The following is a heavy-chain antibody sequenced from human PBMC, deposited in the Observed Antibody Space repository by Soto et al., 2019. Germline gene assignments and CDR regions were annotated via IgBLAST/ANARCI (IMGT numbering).Heavy chain of an antibody. CDR1: GYTFTSYD. J-gene: IGHJ3*02. CDR3: ASRIVATPYPDAFDI. Sequence: ASVKVSCKASGYTFTSYDINWVRQATGQGLEWMGWMNPNSGNTGYAQKFQGRVTMTRNTSISTAYMELSSLRSEDTAVYYCASRIVATPYPDAFDIWGQGTMVTVSS. D-gene: IGHD5-12*01. CDR2: MNPNSGNT. V-gene: IGHV1-8*01.